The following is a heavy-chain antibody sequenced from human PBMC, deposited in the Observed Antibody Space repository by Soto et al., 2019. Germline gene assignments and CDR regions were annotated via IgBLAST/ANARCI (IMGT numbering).Heavy chain of an antibody. CDR3: ARTGYGDYDLGY. CDR2: IYNSGST. CDR1: GDSISSGGYY. Sequence: QVQLQESGPGLVKPSQTLSLTCSVSGDSISSGGYYWSWIRQHPGKGLEWIGDIYNSGSTYYTPFLKSRLTISADTSKNQFSLKLSSVTATDTAVYYYARTGYGDYDLGYWGQGTLVTVSS. J-gene: IGHJ4*02. V-gene: IGHV4-31*03. D-gene: IGHD5-12*01.